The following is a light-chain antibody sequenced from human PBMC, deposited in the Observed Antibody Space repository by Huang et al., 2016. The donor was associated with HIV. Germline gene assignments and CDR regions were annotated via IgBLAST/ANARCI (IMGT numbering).Light chain of an antibody. V-gene: IGKV3-15*01. Sequence: EIVMTQSPGTLSVAPGERATLSCRASQNINTNLAWFQQKPGQAPRLLIYAASTRTADGPARFGGSGSRTEFTLTISSLQSEDIAVYYCQQYNDWPRSFGQGTKVEIK. CDR3: QQYNDWPRS. CDR1: QNINTN. J-gene: IGKJ1*01. CDR2: AAS.